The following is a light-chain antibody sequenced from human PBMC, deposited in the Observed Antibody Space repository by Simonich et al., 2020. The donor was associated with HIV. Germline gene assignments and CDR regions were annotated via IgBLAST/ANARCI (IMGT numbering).Light chain of an antibody. CDR3: LQSIQLPRT. CDR1: QSLLNCDGKTY. Sequence: DVVLTQTPLSLSVTPGQPASIPCKSSQSLLNCDGKTYLYWYLQKPGQSPQLLIYEGSNRFSGVPDRFSGSGSGTDFTLKISRVEAQDVGVYYCLQSIQLPRTFGPGTKVDIK. J-gene: IGKJ3*01. CDR2: EGS. V-gene: IGKV2D-29*02.